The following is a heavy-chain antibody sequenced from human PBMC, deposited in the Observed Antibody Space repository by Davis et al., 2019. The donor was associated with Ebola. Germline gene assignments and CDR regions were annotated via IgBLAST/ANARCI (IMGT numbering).Heavy chain of an antibody. J-gene: IGHJ4*02. CDR2: IYYSGST. Sequence: PSQTLSLTCPVAGGSISSYYWSWIRQPPGKGLEWIGYIYYSGSTNYNPSLKSRVTISVDTSKNQFSLKLSSVTAADTAVYYCARYLTGFDYWGQGTLVTVSS. CDR3: ARYLTGFDY. D-gene: IGHD7-27*01. CDR1: GGSISSYY. V-gene: IGHV4-59*01.